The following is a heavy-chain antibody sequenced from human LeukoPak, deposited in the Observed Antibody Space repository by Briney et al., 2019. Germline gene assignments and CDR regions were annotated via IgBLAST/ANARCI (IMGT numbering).Heavy chain of an antibody. CDR1: GFTFSSYS. CDR2: ISSSSSYI. CDR3: ARDRDVEMATIFWFDP. Sequence: GGSLRLSCAASGFTFSSYSMNWVRQAPGKGLEWVSSISSSSSYIYYADSAKGRFTISRDNAKNSLYLQMNSLRAEDTAVYYCARDRDVEMATIFWFDPWGQGTLVTVSS. D-gene: IGHD5-24*01. J-gene: IGHJ5*02. V-gene: IGHV3-21*01.